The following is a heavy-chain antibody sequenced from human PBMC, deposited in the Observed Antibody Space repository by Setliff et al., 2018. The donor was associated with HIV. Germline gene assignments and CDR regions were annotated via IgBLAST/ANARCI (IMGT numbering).Heavy chain of an antibody. V-gene: IGHV1-18*01. Sequence: GASVKVSCKASGYTFSTYGLTWVRQAPGQGLEWMGWIRADNGHTDDAQKLQGRVTMTTDTSTRTAYMELRSLRSDDTAVYYCARVQRGYSYGSPVDYWGQGTLVTVSS. D-gene: IGHD5-18*01. CDR2: IRADNGHT. CDR1: GYTFSTYG. CDR3: ARVQRGYSYGSPVDY. J-gene: IGHJ4*02.